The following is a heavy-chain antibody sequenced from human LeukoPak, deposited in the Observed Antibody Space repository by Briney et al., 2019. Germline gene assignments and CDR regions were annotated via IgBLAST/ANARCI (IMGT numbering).Heavy chain of an antibody. D-gene: IGHD3-16*02. V-gene: IGHV1-69*13. J-gene: IGHJ3*02. CDR1: GGTFSSYA. CDR2: IIPIFGTA. Sequence: GASVKVSCKASGGTFSSYAISWVRQAPGQGLEWMGGIIPIFGTANYAQKFQGRVTITADESTSTAYMELSSLRSGDTAAYYCARDKSLGAFDIWGQGTMVTVSS. CDR3: ARDKSLGAFDI.